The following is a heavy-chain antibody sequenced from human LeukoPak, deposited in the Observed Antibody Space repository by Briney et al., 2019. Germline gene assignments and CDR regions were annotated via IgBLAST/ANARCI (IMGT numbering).Heavy chain of an antibody. V-gene: IGHV4-59*08. CDR2: ISDIGSI. D-gene: IGHD2/OR15-2a*01. CDR3: AGHHPRNTVDF. CDR1: GGSISSYY. J-gene: IGHJ4*02. Sequence: SETLSLTCTVSGGSISSYYWSWIRQPPGKGLEWNAYISDIGSINYNPSLKSRVTISLETSKNQFSLKLSSVTAADTAVYYCAGHHPRNTVDFWGQGTLVTVSS.